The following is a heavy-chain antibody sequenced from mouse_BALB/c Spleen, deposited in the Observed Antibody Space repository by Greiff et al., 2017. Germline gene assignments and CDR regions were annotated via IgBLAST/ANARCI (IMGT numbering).Heavy chain of an antibody. CDR2: ISSGGGNT. D-gene: IGHD4-1*01. CDR3: ARDWEGGFAY. CDR1: GFTFSSYT. J-gene: IGHJ3*01. V-gene: IGHV5-9*03. Sequence: EVKLVESGGGLVKPGGSLKLSCAASGFTFSSYTMSWVRQTPEKRLEWVATISSGGGNTYYPDSVKGRFTISRDNAKNNLYLQMSSLRSEDTALYYCARDWEGGFAYWGQGTLVTVSA.